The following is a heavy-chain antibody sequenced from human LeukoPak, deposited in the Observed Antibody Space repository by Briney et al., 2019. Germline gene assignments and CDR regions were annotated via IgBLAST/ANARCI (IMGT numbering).Heavy chain of an antibody. Sequence: SSETLSLTCTVSGGSISTHYWSWIRQPAGKGLEWIGRIHTNGNTDYNPSLKSRVTMSVDMSKNQFSLKLSSVTAADTAVYYCARDPAGYSSSWGQGTPVTVSS. CDR1: GGSISTHY. V-gene: IGHV4-4*07. CDR2: IHTNGNT. CDR3: ARDPAGYSSS. D-gene: IGHD6-13*01. J-gene: IGHJ4*02.